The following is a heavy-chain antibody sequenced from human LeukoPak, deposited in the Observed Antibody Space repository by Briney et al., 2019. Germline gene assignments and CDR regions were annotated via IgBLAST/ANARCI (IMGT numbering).Heavy chain of an antibody. J-gene: IGHJ4*02. V-gene: IGHV3-66*01. CDR1: GFTVSSNY. Sequence: GGSLRLSCAASGFTVSSNYMSWVRQAPGQGLEWVSVIYSSGNTYYADSVQGRFTMSRVNPENTLYLQMNSLRAEDTALYYCARAHDRGYYYGFDYWGQGTLVTVSS. CDR3: ARAHDRGYYYGFDY. D-gene: IGHD3-22*01. CDR2: IYSSGNT.